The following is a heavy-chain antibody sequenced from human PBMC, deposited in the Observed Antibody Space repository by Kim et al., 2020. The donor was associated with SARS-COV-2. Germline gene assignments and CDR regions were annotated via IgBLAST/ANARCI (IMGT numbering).Heavy chain of an antibody. J-gene: IGHJ4*02. V-gene: IGHV1-2*02. Sequence: NYAQKFQGGVTMTRDTSISTAYMELSRLRSDDTAVYYCARAGAVAGFDYWGQGTLVTVSS. CDR3: ARAGAVAGFDY. D-gene: IGHD6-19*01.